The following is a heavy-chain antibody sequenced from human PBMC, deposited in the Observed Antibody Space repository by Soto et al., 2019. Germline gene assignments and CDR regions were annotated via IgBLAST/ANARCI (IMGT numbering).Heavy chain of an antibody. CDR1: GGTFSTYA. CDR2: IIPIIDTT. V-gene: IGHV1-69*01. D-gene: IGHD2-8*02. J-gene: IGHJ5*02. CDR3: ARGVGDCTGYGCYGWFDP. Sequence: QVQLVQSGAEVKKPGSSVTVSCKASGGTFSTYAVSWVRHVPGHGLEWMGGIIPIIDTTNYAQKVQGRVTITADGSTNTAYMDLSSLRLDDTAIYYCARGVGDCTGYGCYGWFDPWGQGTRVTVSS.